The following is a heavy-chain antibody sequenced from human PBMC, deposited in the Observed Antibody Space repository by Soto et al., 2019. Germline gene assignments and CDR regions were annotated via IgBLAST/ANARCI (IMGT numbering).Heavy chain of an antibody. CDR3: ARSRVGIAARRINWFDP. Sequence: SETLSLTCAVYGGSFSGYYWSWIRQPPGKGLEWIGEINHSGSTNYNPSPKSRVTISVDTSKNQFSLKLSSVTAADTAVYYCARSRVGIAARRINWFDPWGQGTLVTVSS. V-gene: IGHV4-34*01. D-gene: IGHD6-6*01. CDR2: INHSGST. CDR1: GGSFSGYY. J-gene: IGHJ5*02.